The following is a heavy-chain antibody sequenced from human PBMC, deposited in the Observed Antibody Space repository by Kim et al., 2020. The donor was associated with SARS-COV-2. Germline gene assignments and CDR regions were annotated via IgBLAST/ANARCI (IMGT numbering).Heavy chain of an antibody. J-gene: IGHJ6*02. CDR2: ISFDGSNK. CDR1: GFTFSSYA. CDR3: ARADGSRIDV. V-gene: IGHV3-30*04. D-gene: IGHD3-10*01. Sequence: GGSLRLSCAASGFTFSSYAMHWVRQAPGKGLEWVALISFDGSNKYYADSVKGRFTISRDNSKNTLYLQMNSLRAEDTAVYYCARADGSRIDVWGQGTAVTVSS.